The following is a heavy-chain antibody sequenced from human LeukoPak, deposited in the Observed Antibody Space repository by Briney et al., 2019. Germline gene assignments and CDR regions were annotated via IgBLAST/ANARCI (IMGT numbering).Heavy chain of an antibody. CDR3: ARGGRWLQLRPPHSDY. J-gene: IGHJ4*02. CDR1: GDSFSSRSYY. V-gene: IGHV4-61*01. CDR2: FSRSGAT. Sequence: SETLSLTCSLSGDSFSSRSYYWSWLRQPPGRTLEWLGYFSRSGATKNNPSLGSRVTVSLDTSETYLSLRLTSVTAADTAIYYCARGGRWLQLRPPHSDYWGQGTLVTVSS. D-gene: IGHD5-24*01.